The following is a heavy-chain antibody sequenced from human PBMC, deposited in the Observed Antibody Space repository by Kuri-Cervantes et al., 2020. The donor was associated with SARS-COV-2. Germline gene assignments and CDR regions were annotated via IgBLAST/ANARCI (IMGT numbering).Heavy chain of an antibody. CDR1: GFTFSSYS. D-gene: IGHD2-21*01. CDR3: ARAVNIVVVIAFDWYFDL. V-gene: IGHV3-21*01. Sequence: LSLTCAASGFTFSSYSMNWVRQAPGKGLEWVSSISSSSSYIYYADSVKGRFTISRDNAKNSLYLQMNSLRDEDTAVYYCARAVNIVVVIAFDWYFDLWGRGTLVTVSS. CDR2: ISSSSSYI. J-gene: IGHJ2*01.